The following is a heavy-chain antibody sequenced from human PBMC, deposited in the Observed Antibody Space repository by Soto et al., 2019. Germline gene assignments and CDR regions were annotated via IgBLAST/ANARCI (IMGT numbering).Heavy chain of an antibody. D-gene: IGHD2-15*01. J-gene: IGHJ4*02. CDR2: MDPKSGNT. CDR3: ARGRGWRDY. CDR1: GYTFTNYD. Sequence: QVQLVQSGAEVKKPGASVKVSCKASGYTFTNYDINWVRKAPGQGLEWMGWMDPKSGNTDYAQKLQGRVTITRNTSISTAYLEVSSLSSEDTAVYFCARGRGWRDYWGQGTLVTVSS. V-gene: IGHV1-8*01.